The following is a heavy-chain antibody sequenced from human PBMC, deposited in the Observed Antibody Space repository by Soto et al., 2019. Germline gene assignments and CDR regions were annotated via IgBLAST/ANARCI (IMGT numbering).Heavy chain of an antibody. Sequence: QVQLQESGPGLVKPSETLYLTCTVAGGSISSYYWSWIRQPPGKGLEWIGYIYYSGSTNYNPSLTSRVTISVDTSKNQSSLKLSSVTAADTGVYYCARRLQPRVTTYEAFDIWGQGTMVTVSS. V-gene: IGHV4-59*01. CDR2: IYYSGST. D-gene: IGHD4-17*01. CDR3: ARRLQPRVTTYEAFDI. J-gene: IGHJ3*02. CDR1: GGSISSYY.